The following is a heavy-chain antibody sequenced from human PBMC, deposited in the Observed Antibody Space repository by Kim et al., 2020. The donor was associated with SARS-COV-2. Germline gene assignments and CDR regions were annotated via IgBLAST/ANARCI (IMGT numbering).Heavy chain of an antibody. CDR3: AREGAGLITMVRGVIIGSNYYYYGMDV. Sequence: GGSLRLSCAASGFTFSSYSMNWVRQAPGKGLEWVSSISSSSSYIYYADSVKGRFTISRDNAKNSLYLQMNSLRAEDTAVYYCAREGAGLITMVRGVIIGSNYYYYGMDVWGQGTTVTVSS. J-gene: IGHJ6*02. CDR2: ISSSSSYI. CDR1: GFTFSSYS. V-gene: IGHV3-21*01. D-gene: IGHD3-10*01.